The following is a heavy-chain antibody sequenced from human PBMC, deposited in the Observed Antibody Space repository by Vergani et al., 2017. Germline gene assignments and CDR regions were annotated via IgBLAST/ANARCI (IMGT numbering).Heavy chain of an antibody. CDR3: ARSRIYYGAGSPDD. J-gene: IGHJ4*02. V-gene: IGHV4-59*02. CDR2: VSFRGDT. D-gene: IGHD3-10*01. CDR1: GASVNSYH. Sequence: QVKLQESGPGLVKPSETLSLTCTVSGASVNSYHWSWIRQPPGKGLEWMGYVSFRGDTLYDPSVKGRMTISLNTSSNQFSLYLTSVTAADTAVYYCARSRIYYGAGSPDDWGQGTLVTVSS.